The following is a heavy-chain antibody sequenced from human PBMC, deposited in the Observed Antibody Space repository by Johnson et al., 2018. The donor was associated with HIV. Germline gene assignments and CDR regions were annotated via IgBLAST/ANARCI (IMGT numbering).Heavy chain of an antibody. CDR2: IKSKTDGGTT. V-gene: IGHV3-15*01. J-gene: IGHJ3*02. CDR1: GFSFNNAW. D-gene: IGHD1-26*01. Sequence: VQLVESGGGLVKPGGSLRLLCAASGFSFNNAWVSWVRQAPGKGLEWVGRIKSKTDGGTTDYAAPVKGIFTISRDDSKTTLYLQMNSLKTEDTAVYFCTTDISGTTGWNAFDIWGQGTMVTVSS. CDR3: TTDISGTTGWNAFDI.